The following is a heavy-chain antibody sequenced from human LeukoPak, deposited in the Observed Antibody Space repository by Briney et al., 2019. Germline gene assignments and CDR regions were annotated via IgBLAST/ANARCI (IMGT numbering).Heavy chain of an antibody. CDR1: GGSISSCSYY. CDR3: ARGLRYESRKLDYFQL. CDR2: IYHGGST. D-gene: IGHD3-22*01. J-gene: IGHJ1*01. V-gene: IGHV4-39*01. Sequence: SETLSLTCTVSGGSISSCSYYWGWIRQPPGKGLEWIGSIYHGGSTYYNPSLKSRVTISVDTSKNQFSLKLSSVTVADTAVYNCARGLRYESRKLDYFQLCGQGTLVTVSS.